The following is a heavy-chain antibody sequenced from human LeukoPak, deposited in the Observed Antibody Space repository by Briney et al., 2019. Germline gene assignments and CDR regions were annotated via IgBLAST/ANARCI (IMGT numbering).Heavy chain of an antibody. D-gene: IGHD5-12*01. CDR2: INHSGST. Sequence: SETLSLTCAVYGGSFSGYYWSWIRQPPGKGLEWIGEINHSGSTNYNPSLKSRVTISVDTSKSQFSLKLSSVTAADTAVYYCARGRSGYDFDYWGQGTLVTVSS. CDR3: ARGRSGYDFDY. V-gene: IGHV4-34*01. CDR1: GGSFSGYY. J-gene: IGHJ4*02.